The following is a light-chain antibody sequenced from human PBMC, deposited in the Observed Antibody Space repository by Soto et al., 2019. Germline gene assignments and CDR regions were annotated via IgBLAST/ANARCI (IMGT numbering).Light chain of an antibody. CDR1: QSVSNN. CDR2: GAS. J-gene: IGKJ1*01. Sequence: EIVMTQSTATLSLSPGERATLSCRASQSVSNNLAWYHQKPGQAPRLLIYGASTRATGIPARFSGSGSGTEFNLTISSLQSEDFAVYYCQQYNNWWTFGQGTKVEIK. V-gene: IGKV3-15*01. CDR3: QQYNNWWT.